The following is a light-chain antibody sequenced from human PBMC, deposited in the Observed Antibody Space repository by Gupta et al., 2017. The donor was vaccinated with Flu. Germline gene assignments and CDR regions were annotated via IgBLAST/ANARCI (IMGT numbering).Light chain of an antibody. CDR2: RND. CDR3: SAWDDSLSGLVV. Sequence: YQQFPGTAPKLLIYRNDQRPSGVPDRFYGSKSGTSASLAISGLRSEDEAEYYCSAWDDSLSGLVVFGGGTKLTVL. V-gene: IGLV1-47*01. J-gene: IGLJ2*01.